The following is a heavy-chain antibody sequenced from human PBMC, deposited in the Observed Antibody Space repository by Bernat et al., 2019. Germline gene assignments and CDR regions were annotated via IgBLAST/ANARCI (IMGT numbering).Heavy chain of an antibody. J-gene: IGHJ5*02. Sequence: EVQLVESGGGLVQPGGSLRLSCAASGFTFSSYWMHWVRQAPGKGLVWVSRINSDGSSTSYADAVKGRFTVSRDKAKNTLYLQMNRRRAEDTAVYYCVRGGGWGNEAGFEPWGQGTLVTVSS. CDR1: GFTFSSYW. CDR2: INSDGSST. D-gene: IGHD6-19*01. V-gene: IGHV3-74*01. CDR3: VRGGGWGNEAGFEP.